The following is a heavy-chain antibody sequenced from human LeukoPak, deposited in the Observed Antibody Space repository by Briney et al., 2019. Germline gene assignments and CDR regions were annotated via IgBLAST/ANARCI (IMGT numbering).Heavy chain of an antibody. V-gene: IGHV3-23*01. Sequence: GGSLRLSCAASGFTFSSSAMSWVRQAPGKGLEWVSAVSSSGGSTFYADSVKGRLTISRDNSKNTLFLQMNSLRAEDTAIYYCAKRVFAAAQDYFFDYWGPGTLVTVSS. J-gene: IGHJ4*02. CDR2: VSSSGGST. D-gene: IGHD2-15*01. CDR1: GFTFSSSA. CDR3: AKRVFAAAQDYFFDY.